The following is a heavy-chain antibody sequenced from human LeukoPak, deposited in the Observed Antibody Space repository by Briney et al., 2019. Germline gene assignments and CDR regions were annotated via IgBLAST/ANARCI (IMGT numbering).Heavy chain of an antibody. V-gene: IGHV1-69*13. CDR3: ARGEAYSIRDNWFDP. J-gene: IGHJ5*02. CDR1: GGTFSSYA. D-gene: IGHD6-13*01. CDR2: IIPIFGTA. Sequence: SVKVSCKASGGTFSSYAISWVRQAPGQGLEWMGGIIPIFGTANYAQKFQGRVTITADESTSTAYMELSSLRSEDTAVYYCARGEAYSIRDNWFDPWGQGTLVTVSS.